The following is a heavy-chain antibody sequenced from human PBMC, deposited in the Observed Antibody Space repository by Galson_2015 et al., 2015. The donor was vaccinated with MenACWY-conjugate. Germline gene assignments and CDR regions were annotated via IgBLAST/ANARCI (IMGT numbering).Heavy chain of an antibody. D-gene: IGHD3-22*01. V-gene: IGHV3-11*04. J-gene: IGHJ5*01. Sequence: SLRLSCAASGFAFSDYIMNWVRQAPGKGLEWVSYIGTVGNKIYYADSVKGRFTVSRDNAENSLYLQMDSLRADDTAVYYCAKLFSDTSSYPLDSWGQGTLVTVSS. CDR2: IGTVGNKI. CDR1: GFAFSDYI. CDR3: AKLFSDTSSYPLDS.